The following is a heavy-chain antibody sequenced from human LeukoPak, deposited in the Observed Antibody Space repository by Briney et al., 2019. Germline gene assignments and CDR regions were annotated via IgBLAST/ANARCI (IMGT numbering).Heavy chain of an antibody. CDR3: ASGWERRHSDY. CDR2: ISAYNGNT. J-gene: IGHJ4*02. Sequence: ASVKVSCKASGYTFTSYGISWVRQAPGQGLEWMGWISAYNGNTNYAQKLQGRVAMTTDTSTSTAYMELRSLRSDDAAVYYCASGWERRHSDYWGQGTLVTVSS. D-gene: IGHD1-26*01. V-gene: IGHV1-18*01. CDR1: GYTFTSYG.